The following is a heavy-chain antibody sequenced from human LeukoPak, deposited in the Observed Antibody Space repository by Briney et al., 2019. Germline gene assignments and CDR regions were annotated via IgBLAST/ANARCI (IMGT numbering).Heavy chain of an antibody. V-gene: IGHV3-9*01. D-gene: IGHD6-6*01. J-gene: IGHJ6*02. CDR1: GFTFDTYA. CDR3: AKDIARMTNYYYYAMDV. CDR2: ISWNSGSI. Sequence: PGGSLRLSCAASGFTFDTYAMHWVRQAPGKGLEWVSGISWNSGSIGYADSVKGRFTISRDNAKNSLYLQMNSLRGEDTALYYCAKDIARMTNYYYYAMDVWGQGTTVTVSS.